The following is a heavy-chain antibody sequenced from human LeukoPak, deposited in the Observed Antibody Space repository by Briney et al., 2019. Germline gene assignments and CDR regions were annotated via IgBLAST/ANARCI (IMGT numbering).Heavy chain of an antibody. Sequence: PSQTLSLTCTVSGASISSYYWSWIRQPPGKGLEWIGYIYYNGATNHNPSLKGRVTMSVDTSKSQFSLNLSSVTAADTAVYYCAGRHSSGWSFDYWGQGTLVTVSS. D-gene: IGHD6-19*01. CDR2: IYYNGAT. V-gene: IGHV4-59*01. CDR3: AGRHSSGWSFDY. J-gene: IGHJ4*02. CDR1: GASISSYY.